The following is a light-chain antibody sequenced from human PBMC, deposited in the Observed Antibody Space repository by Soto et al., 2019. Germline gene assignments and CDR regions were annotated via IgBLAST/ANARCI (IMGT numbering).Light chain of an antibody. CDR1: SSNIGNNA. CDR2: YDD. V-gene: IGLV1-36*01. CDR3: AAWDDSLGSGV. J-gene: IGLJ1*01. Sequence: QSVLTQPPSVSEAPRQRVTISCSGSSSNIGNNAVNWYQQLPGKAPKLLIYYDDLLPSGVSDRFSGSKSGTSASLAISGLQSEDEAAYYCAAWDDSLGSGVFGTGTKVTVL.